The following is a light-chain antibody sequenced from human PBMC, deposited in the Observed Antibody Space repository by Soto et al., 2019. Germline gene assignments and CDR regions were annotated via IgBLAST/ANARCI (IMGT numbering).Light chain of an antibody. CDR2: GAS. CDR1: QSVTSG. J-gene: IGKJ5*01. Sequence: DIVLAQSPESLAVSLGERATINCKSSQSVTSGYLAWYQQKPGQAPSLLIYGASTRATGIPARFSGSGSGTEFTLTISSLQSEDFAVYFCHQYNNWPRTFGQGTRLAI. V-gene: IGKV3-15*01. CDR3: HQYNNWPRT.